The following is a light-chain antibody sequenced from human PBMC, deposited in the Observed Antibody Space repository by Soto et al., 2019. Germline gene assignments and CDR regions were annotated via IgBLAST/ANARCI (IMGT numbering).Light chain of an antibody. CDR3: QQRSNWPLT. J-gene: IGKJ4*01. CDR2: DAA. Sequence: EIVLTQSPPTLPWSPGEEATLSCRASQRFTSHLACYQKKPGQPPSLLMYDAANRATDIQARFSGSGSGTDFTLTISSLDPEDFAVYYCQQRSNWPLTFGGGTKVEIK. V-gene: IGKV3-11*01. CDR1: QRFTSH.